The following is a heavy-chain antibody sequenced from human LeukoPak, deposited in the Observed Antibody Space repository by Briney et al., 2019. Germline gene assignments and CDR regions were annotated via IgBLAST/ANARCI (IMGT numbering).Heavy chain of an antibody. Sequence: GGSLRLSCAASGFTFTSYGIHWVRQAPGKGLEWVSAISGSGGSTYYADSVKGRFTISRDNSKNTLYLQMNSLRAEDTAVYYCAKTSGGYSSSWYYFDYWGQGTLVTVSS. J-gene: IGHJ4*02. D-gene: IGHD6-13*01. V-gene: IGHV3-23*01. CDR2: ISGSGGST. CDR3: AKTSGGYSSSWYYFDY. CDR1: GFTFTSYG.